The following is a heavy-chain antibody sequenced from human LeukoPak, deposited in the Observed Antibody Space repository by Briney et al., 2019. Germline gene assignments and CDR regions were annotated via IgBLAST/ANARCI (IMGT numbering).Heavy chain of an antibody. D-gene: IGHD3-22*01. CDR3: AGTYYYVSSGYYQGWFDP. CDR1: GGSISSYY. CDR2: IYYSGST. J-gene: IGHJ5*02. V-gene: IGHV4-59*08. Sequence: SETLSLTCTVSGGSISSYYWSWIRQPPGKGLEWIGYIYYSGSTNYNPSLKSRVTISVDTSKNQFSLKLSSVTAADTAVYYCAGTYYYVSSGYYQGWFDPWGQGTLVTVSS.